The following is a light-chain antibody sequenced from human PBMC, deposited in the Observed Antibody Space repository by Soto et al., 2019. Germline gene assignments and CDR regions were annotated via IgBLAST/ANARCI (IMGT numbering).Light chain of an antibody. J-gene: IGKJ3*01. V-gene: IGKV1-27*01. CDR3: QSYNWLPIT. Sequence: DIQMTQSPSSLAASVGNRVTISCRASQGIGNYLAWYQQKPGKVPKLLIYGASTLQSGVSSRFTGSGSGTDFTLTISSLQPEDVATYYCQSYNWLPITFGPGTKVHIK. CDR2: GAS. CDR1: QGIGNY.